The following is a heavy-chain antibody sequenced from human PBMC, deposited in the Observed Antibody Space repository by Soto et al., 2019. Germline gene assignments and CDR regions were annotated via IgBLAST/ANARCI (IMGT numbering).Heavy chain of an antibody. Sequence: QVQLVESGGGVVQPGRSLRLSCVASGFTFSRHGMHWVRQAPGKGLEWVAVIWYDGSNKYYADSVKGRFTISRDNSKNTLDLQMNSLRVEDTAVYYCAGYTYGPPGFDYWGQGTLVTVSS. D-gene: IGHD2-8*01. CDR3: AGYTYGPPGFDY. CDR1: GFTFSRHG. V-gene: IGHV3-33*01. CDR2: IWYDGSNK. J-gene: IGHJ4*02.